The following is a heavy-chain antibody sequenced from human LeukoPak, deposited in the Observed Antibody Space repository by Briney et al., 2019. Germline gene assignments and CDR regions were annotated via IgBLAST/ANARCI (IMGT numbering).Heavy chain of an antibody. CDR1: GFTFSSYG. CDR3: AKDLLTGYYVITRNFDY. D-gene: IGHD3-9*01. Sequence: PGGSLRLSCAASGFTFSSYGMSWVRQAPGKGLEWVSAISGSGGSTYYADSVKGRFTISRDNSKNTLYLQMNSLRAEDTAVYYCAKDLLTGYYVITRNFDYWGQGTLVTVSS. CDR2: ISGSGGST. V-gene: IGHV3-23*01. J-gene: IGHJ4*02.